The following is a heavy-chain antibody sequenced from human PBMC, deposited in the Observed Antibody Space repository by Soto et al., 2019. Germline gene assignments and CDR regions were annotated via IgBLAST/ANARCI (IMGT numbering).Heavy chain of an antibody. V-gene: IGHV3-23*01. J-gene: IGHJ4*02. CDR3: AKATTNGGWFNPFDS. CDR1: GFSFVNYA. CDR2: LSGSGTST. Sequence: GGSLRLSCAASGFSFVNYAMNWVDQAPGKGLEWVSGLSGSGTSTYYADSVKGRFTISRDNSRDTLFLQMNSLTADDTAVYYCAKATTNGGWFNPFDSWGQGALVTVSS. D-gene: IGHD6-19*01.